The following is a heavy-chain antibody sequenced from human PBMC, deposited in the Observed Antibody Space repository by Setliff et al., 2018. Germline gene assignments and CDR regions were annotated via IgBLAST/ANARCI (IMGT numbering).Heavy chain of an antibody. CDR1: GYSISSDYY. V-gene: IGHV4-38-2*01. CDR2: MYHSGST. J-gene: IGHJ3*02. D-gene: IGHD2-2*01. CDR3: ARALGYCSRTSCYADALDI. Sequence: ETLSLTCAVSGYSISSDYYWGWIRQPPGKGLEWIGSMYHSGSTYYNPSLKSRVTISVDTSKNQFSLKLNYVTAADTAVYYCARALGYCSRTSCYADALDIWGQGTMVTVSS.